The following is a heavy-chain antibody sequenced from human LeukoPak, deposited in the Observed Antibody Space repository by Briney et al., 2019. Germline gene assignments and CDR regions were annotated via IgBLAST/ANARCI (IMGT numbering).Heavy chain of an antibody. CDR1: GGSISSGSYY. J-gene: IGHJ6*02. D-gene: IGHD2-2*01. CDR2: IYISGST. V-gene: IGHV4-61*02. CDR3: ARAPAIVVVPAANYYYYGMDV. Sequence: SQTLSLTCTVSGGSISSGSYYWSWIRRPAGKGLEWIGRIYISGSTNYNPSLKSRVTISVDTSKNQFSLKLSSVTAADTAVYYCARAPAIVVVPAANYYYYGMDVWGQGTTVTVSS.